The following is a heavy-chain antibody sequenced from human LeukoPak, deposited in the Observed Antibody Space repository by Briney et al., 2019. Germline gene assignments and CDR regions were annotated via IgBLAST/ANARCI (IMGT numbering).Heavy chain of an antibody. V-gene: IGHV3-74*01. CDR2: IKTDGSST. Sequence: GGSLRLSCVASGFTFSSYWMPWVRQVPGKGLVWVSRIKTDGSSTSYADSVKGRFTISRDNAKNTLYLQLNSLGVEDTAVYFCARDPWDYDFYGMDVWGQGTTVTVSS. J-gene: IGHJ6*02. D-gene: IGHD1-26*01. CDR3: ARDPWDYDFYGMDV. CDR1: GFTFSSYW.